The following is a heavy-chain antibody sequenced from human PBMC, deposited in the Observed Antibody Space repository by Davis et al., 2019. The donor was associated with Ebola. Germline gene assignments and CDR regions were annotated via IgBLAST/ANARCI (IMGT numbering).Heavy chain of an antibody. CDR1: GFTFSSYG. J-gene: IGHJ5*02. D-gene: IGHD6-13*01. V-gene: IGHV3-30*02. CDR3: AKDLGYSKSHAFDP. CDR2: IWYDGSNK. Sequence: PGGSLRLSCAASGFTFSSYGMHWVRQAPGKGLEWVAVIWYDGSNKYYADSVKGRFTISRDNSKNTLYLQMNSLRVEDTAVYYCAKDLGYSKSHAFDPWGQGALVTVSS.